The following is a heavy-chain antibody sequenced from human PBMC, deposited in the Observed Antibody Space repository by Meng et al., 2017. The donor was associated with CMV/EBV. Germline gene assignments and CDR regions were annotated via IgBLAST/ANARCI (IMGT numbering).Heavy chain of an antibody. J-gene: IGHJ4*02. Sequence: GESLKISCAASGFTFSSYAMSWVRQAPGKGLEWVGRIKSKTDGGTTDYAAPVKGRFTISRDDSKNTLYLQMNSLKTEDTAVYYCTTRITIFGVVRGGFDYWGQGTLVTVSS. CDR2: IKSKTDGGTT. D-gene: IGHD3-3*01. CDR3: TTRITIFGVVRGGFDY. V-gene: IGHV3-15*01. CDR1: GFTFSSYA.